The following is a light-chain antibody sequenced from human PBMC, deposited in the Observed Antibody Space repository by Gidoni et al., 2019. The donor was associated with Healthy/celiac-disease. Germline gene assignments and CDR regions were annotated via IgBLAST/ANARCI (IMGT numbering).Light chain of an antibody. Sequence: DIQMTQPPSSLSASVGDRVTITCRASQSISSYLNWYQQKPGKAPKLLIEAASSLQSGVPSRFSGSGSGTDFTLTISSLQPEDFATYYCQQSYSTPWTFGQGTKVEIK. CDR3: QQSYSTPWT. J-gene: IGKJ1*01. V-gene: IGKV1-39*01. CDR2: AAS. CDR1: QSISSY.